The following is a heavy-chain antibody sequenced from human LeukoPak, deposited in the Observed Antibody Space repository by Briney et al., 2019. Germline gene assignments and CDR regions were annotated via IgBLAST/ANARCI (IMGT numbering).Heavy chain of an antibody. V-gene: IGHV4-34*01. J-gene: IGHJ4*02. CDR3: ARGRSPQALDY. Sequence: SETLSLTCAVYGGSFSGYYWSWIRQPPGKGLEWIGEINHSGSTNYNPSLKSRVTISVDTSKNQFSLKLSSVTAADTAVYYCARGRSPQALDYWGQGTLVTVSS. CDR1: GGSFSGYY. CDR2: INHSGST.